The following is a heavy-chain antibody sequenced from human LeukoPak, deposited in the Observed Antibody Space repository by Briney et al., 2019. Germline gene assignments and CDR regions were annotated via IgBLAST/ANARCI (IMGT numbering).Heavy chain of an antibody. CDR2: IYYSGST. D-gene: IGHD3-3*01. Sequence: PSETLSLTCTVSGGSISSGGYYWSWIRQHPGKGLEWIGYIYYSGSTYYNPSLKSRVTISVDTSKNQFSLKLSSVTAADTAVYYCARVSPYYDFWSGYLQTYYFDYWGQGTLVTVSS. J-gene: IGHJ4*02. CDR3: ARVSPYYDFWSGYLQTYYFDY. CDR1: GGSISSGGYY. V-gene: IGHV4-31*03.